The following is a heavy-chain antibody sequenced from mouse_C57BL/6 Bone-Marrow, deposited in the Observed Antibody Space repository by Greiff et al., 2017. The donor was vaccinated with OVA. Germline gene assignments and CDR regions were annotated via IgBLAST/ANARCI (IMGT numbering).Heavy chain of an antibody. V-gene: IGHV3-1*01. D-gene: IGHD1-1*01. CDR2: ISYSGST. CDR3: ARELRFYYYDY. J-gene: IGHJ2*01. CDR1: GYSITSGYD. Sequence: EVQLQQSGPGLVKPSQSLSLTCTVTGYSITSGYDWHWIRHFPGNKLEWMGYISYSGSTNYNPSIKSRITITLDTSKNNFFLKLNSVTTEDTATYYCARELRFYYYDYWGQGTTLTVSS.